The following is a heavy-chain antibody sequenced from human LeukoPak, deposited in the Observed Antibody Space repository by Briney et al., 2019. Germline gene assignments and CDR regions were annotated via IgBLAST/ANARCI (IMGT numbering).Heavy chain of an antibody. CDR1: GFTVSSTY. CDR3: ARGLPNWFDP. CDR2: IYSDGRT. J-gene: IGHJ5*02. Sequence: GGSLRLSCTASGFTVSSTYMSWVRQAPGKGLEWVSVIYSDGRTYYTDSVKGRFTISRDNSKNTLYPQMNSLRAEDTAVYYCARGLPNWFDPWGQGTLVTVSS. D-gene: IGHD5-12*01. V-gene: IGHV3-53*01.